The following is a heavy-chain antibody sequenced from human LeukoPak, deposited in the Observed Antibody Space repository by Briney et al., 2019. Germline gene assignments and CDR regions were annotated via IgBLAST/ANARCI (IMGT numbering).Heavy chain of an antibody. CDR1: GYTFTGYY. V-gene: IGHV1-2*02. Sequence: ASVRVSCKASGYTFTGYYMHWVRQVPGQGLEWMGWINPNSGGTNYAQKFQGRVTMTRDTSISTAYMELSRLRSDDTAVYYCARAVVRGVINSPLGYWGQGTLVTVSS. CDR3: ARAVVRGVINSPLGY. J-gene: IGHJ4*02. D-gene: IGHD3-10*01. CDR2: INPNSGGT.